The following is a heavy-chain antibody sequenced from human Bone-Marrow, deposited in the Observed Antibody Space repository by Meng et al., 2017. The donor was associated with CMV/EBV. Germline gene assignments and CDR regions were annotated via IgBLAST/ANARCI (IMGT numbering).Heavy chain of an antibody. Sequence: WVRQAQGKGLEWVGRIKSKTRGETTDYAAPVKGRFTISRDDSKNTLYLQMNSLITEDTAVYYCTVNIWSDYWGQGTLVTVPS. J-gene: IGHJ4*02. CDR2: IKSKTRGETT. D-gene: IGHD2/OR15-2a*01. V-gene: IGHV3-15*07. CDR3: TVNIWSDY.